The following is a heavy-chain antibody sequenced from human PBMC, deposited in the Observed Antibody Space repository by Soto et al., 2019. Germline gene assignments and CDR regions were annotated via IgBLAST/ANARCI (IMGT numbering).Heavy chain of an antibody. V-gene: IGHV3-23*01. CDR1: GFMFENYA. CDR2: VRGNSYGA. D-gene: IGHD2-8*01. CDR3: AKGKSENGVDWLDP. J-gene: IGHJ5*02. Sequence: GGSLRLSCAASGFMFENYAMIWVRQAPGKGLEWVATVRGNSYGAYYAASVRGRFIISRDNSKNTMSLQLNSLRDDDTAIYYCAKGKSENGVDWLDPWGPGSLVTVS.